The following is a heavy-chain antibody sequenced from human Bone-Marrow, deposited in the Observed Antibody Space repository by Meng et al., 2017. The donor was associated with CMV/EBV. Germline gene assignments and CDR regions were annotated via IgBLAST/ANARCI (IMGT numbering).Heavy chain of an antibody. CDR2: IIPILGIA. V-gene: IGHV1-69*10. Sequence: SVKVSCKASGGTFSSYAISWVRQAPGQGLEWMGGIIPILGIANYAQKFQGRITITADKSTSTAYMELSSLRSEDTAVYYCARDRINDAFDIWGQGTMVTVSS. CDR1: GGTFSSYA. J-gene: IGHJ3*02. D-gene: IGHD2-21*01. CDR3: ARDRINDAFDI.